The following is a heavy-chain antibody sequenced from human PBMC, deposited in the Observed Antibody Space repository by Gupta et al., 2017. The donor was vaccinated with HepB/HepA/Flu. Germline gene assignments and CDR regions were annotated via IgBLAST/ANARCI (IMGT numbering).Heavy chain of an antibody. Sequence: EVQLVESGGALVKPGGSLRLSCAASGFTFTSYAMNWVRKVPGKGLEWVSSISATGSYVYYADSVKGRFTISRDNANDSLDLQMNSLRAEDTAVYYCARDLSTVAARPTVFDYWGQGTLVTVSS. J-gene: IGHJ4*02. V-gene: IGHV3-21*01. CDR2: ISATGSYV. CDR1: GFTFTSYA. D-gene: IGHD6-6*01. CDR3: ARDLSTVAARPTVFDY.